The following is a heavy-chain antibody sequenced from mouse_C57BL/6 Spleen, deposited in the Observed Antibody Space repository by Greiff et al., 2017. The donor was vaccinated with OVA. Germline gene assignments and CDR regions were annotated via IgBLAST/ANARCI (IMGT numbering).Heavy chain of an antibody. D-gene: IGHD1-1*02. Sequence: QVHVKQSGPELVKPGASVKISCKASGYAFTSSWMNWVKQRPGKGLEWIGRIYPGDGDTNYNRKFKGKATLTADKSSSTAYMQLRSLTSEDSAVFCCAAGGGWFAYWGQGTLVTVSA. CDR2: IYPGDGDT. V-gene: IGHV1-82*01. CDR3: AAGGGWFAY. CDR1: GYAFTSSW. J-gene: IGHJ3*01.